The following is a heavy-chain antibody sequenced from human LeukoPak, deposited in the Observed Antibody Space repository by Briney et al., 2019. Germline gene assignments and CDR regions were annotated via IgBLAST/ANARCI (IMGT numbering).Heavy chain of an antibody. D-gene: IGHD2-8*01. V-gene: IGHV4-59*01. Sequence: SETLSLTCTVSGGSISSYYWSWIRQPPGKGLEWIGYIYYSGSTNYNPSLKSRVTISVDTSKNQFSLKLSSVTAADTAVYYCARDRLGYGMDVWGKGTTVTISS. CDR3: ARDRLGYGMDV. J-gene: IGHJ6*03. CDR2: IYYSGST. CDR1: GGSISSYY.